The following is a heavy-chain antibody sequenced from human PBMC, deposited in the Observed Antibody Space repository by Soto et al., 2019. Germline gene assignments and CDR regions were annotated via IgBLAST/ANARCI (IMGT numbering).Heavy chain of an antibody. CDR1: EFTFSSYS. CDR2: ISSSSSYI. CDR3: ARDPRPRLPIVSYYYYGMDV. Sequence: PGGSLRLSCAASEFTFSSYSMNWVRQAPGKGLEWVSSISSSSSYIYYADSVKGRFTISRDNAKSSLYLQMNSLRAEDTAVYYCARDPRPRLPIVSYYYYGMDVWGQGTTVTVSS. J-gene: IGHJ6*02. V-gene: IGHV3-21*01. D-gene: IGHD3-16*02.